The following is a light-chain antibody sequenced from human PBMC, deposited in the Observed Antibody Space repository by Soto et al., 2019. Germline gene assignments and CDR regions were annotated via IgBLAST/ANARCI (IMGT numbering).Light chain of an antibody. Sequence: EIVMPQSPATLSVSPGERASVSCRASQSVSSNLAWHQQKPGQAPRLLMYDASTRATGIPARFSGSGSGTEFTLTISSLQPDDFAAYYCQHYNSYSEAFGQGTKVDIK. CDR1: QSVSSN. CDR3: QHYNSYSEA. CDR2: DAS. J-gene: IGKJ1*01. V-gene: IGKV3-15*01.